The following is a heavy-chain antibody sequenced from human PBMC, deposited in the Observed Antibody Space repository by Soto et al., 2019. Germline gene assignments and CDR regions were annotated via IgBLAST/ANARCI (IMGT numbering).Heavy chain of an antibody. Sequence: PSETLSLTCAVSGASLSSSNWWSWVRQPPGKGLEWIGEIYHSGSTNYHPSLKSRVTISVDKPKNPFSLKLSSVTAADTAVYYCARGGSSSWYPGAFDIWGQGTMVT. V-gene: IGHV4-4*02. D-gene: IGHD6-13*01. J-gene: IGHJ3*02. CDR3: ARGGSSSWYPGAFDI. CDR1: GASLSSSNW. CDR2: IYHSGST.